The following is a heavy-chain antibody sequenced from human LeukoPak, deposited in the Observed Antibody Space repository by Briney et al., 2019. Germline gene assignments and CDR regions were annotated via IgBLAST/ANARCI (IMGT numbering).Heavy chain of an antibody. V-gene: IGHV4-39*01. CDR2: IYYSGST. D-gene: IGHD6-13*01. Sequence: SETQSLTCVVSSGSISSSNYYWGWIRQPPGKGLEWIGSIYYSGSTYYNPSLKSRVTISVDTSKNQFSLKLSSVTAADTAVYFCARHVGGSSWHDYWGQGTLVTVSS. CDR3: ARHVGGSSWHDY. J-gene: IGHJ4*02. CDR1: SGSISSSNYY.